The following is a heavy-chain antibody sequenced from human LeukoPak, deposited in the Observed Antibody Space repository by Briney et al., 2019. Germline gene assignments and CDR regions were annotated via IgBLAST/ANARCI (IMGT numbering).Heavy chain of an antibody. D-gene: IGHD2-15*01. CDR3: ASSQYCTTGSCYDY. CDR2: ISYDGINK. CDR1: EFAFSSYA. J-gene: IGHJ4*02. V-gene: IGHV3-30-3*01. Sequence: GGSLRLSCSVSEFAFSSYAMHWVRQAPGKGLEWVAVISYDGINKYYADSVKGRFTISEDNSKNTLYLQMNSLRAEDTAVYYCASSQYCTTGSCYDYWGQGTLVTVSS.